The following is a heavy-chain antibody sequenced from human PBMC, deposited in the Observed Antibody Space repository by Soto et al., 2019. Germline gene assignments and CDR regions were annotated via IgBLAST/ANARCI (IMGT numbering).Heavy chain of an antibody. D-gene: IGHD3-22*01. V-gene: IGHV3-15*07. CDR2: IKSKTDGGTT. J-gene: IGHJ4*01. Sequence: PGGSLRLSFAASGFTFSNALINWVRQAPGKGLEWVGRIKSKTDGGTTDYAAPVKGRFAISRDDSNNMVYLQMNSLKIEDTAVYYCTTDSYSTIIIVRFDYWGHGTLVTVS. CDR3: TTDSYSTIIIVRFDY. CDR1: GFTFSNAL.